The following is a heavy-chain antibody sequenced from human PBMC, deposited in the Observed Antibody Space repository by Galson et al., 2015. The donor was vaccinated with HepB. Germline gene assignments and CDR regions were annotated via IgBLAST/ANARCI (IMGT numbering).Heavy chain of an antibody. J-gene: IGHJ3*02. D-gene: IGHD1-26*01. CDR3: ARDGSIVGAPTPGRSAFDI. CDR2: ISYDGSNK. Sequence: SLRLSCAASGFTFSSYAMHWVRQAPGKGLEWVAVISYDGSNKYYADSVKGRFTISRDNSKNTLYLQMNSLRAEDTAVYYCARDGSIVGAPTPGRSAFDIWGQGTMVTVSS. V-gene: IGHV3-30*04. CDR1: GFTFSSYA.